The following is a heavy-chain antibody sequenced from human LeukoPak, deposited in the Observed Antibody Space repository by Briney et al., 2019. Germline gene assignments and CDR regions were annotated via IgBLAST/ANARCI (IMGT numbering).Heavy chain of an antibody. Sequence: PSETLSLTCAVYGGSFSGYYWSWIRQPPGKGLEWIGEINHSGSTNYNPSLKSRVTISVDTSKNQFSLKLSSVTAADTAVYYCAKPHQRGRYCGGDCYPGEYFQHWGQGTLVTVSS. V-gene: IGHV4-34*01. CDR2: INHSGST. J-gene: IGHJ1*01. D-gene: IGHD2-21*02. CDR3: AKPHQRGRYCGGDCYPGEYFQH. CDR1: GGSFSGYY.